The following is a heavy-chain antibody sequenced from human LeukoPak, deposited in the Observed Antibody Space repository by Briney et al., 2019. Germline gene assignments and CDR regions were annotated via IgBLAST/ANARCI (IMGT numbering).Heavy chain of an antibody. CDR2: IYYSGST. J-gene: IGHJ4*02. CDR1: GGSISSSSYY. D-gene: IGHD6-19*01. CDR3: ARLSRVAGMDY. Sequence: PSETLSLTCTVSGGSISSSSYYWGWIRQPPGKGLEWIGSIYYSGSTYYNPSLKSRVTISVDTSKNQFSLKLSSVTAADTAVYYCARLSRVAGMDYWGQGTLVTVSS. V-gene: IGHV4-39*07.